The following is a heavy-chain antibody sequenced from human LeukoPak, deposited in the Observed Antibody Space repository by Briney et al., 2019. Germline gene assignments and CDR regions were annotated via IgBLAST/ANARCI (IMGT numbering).Heavy chain of an antibody. CDR3: TRVSMVRGVIRSWYFDL. D-gene: IGHD3-10*01. V-gene: IGHV3-49*04. CDR1: GFIFGDDD. Sequence: TGRSLRLSCTASGFIFGDDDLSWVRQAPGKGLECVSLIRSKAYGGTTEYAASVKGRFTISRADSKSIAYLQTNSLKIEDTSVYYCTRVSMVRGVIRSWYFDLWGRGTLVTVSS. J-gene: IGHJ2*01. CDR2: IRSKAYGGTT.